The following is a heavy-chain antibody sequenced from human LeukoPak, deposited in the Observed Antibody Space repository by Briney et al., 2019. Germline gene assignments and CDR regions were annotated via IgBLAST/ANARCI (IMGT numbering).Heavy chain of an antibody. Sequence: PSETLSLTCTVSGGSISGYYWSWIRQPPGKGLEWIGYIYYSGSTNYNPSLKSRVTISVDTSKNQFSLKLSSVTAADTAVYYCARGTWNCSGGSCYSSFDYWGQGTLVTVSS. CDR2: IYYSGST. D-gene: IGHD2-15*01. CDR3: ARGTWNCSGGSCYSSFDY. J-gene: IGHJ4*02. CDR1: GGSISGYY. V-gene: IGHV4-59*12.